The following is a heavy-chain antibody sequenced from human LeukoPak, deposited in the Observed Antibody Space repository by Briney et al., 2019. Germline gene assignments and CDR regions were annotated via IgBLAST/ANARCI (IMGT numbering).Heavy chain of an antibody. CDR2: ISSSSSYI. Sequence: GGSLRLSCAASGFTFSDYWMTWVRQAPGKGLEWVSSISSSSSYIYYADSVKGRFTISRDNAKNSLYLQMNSLRAEDTAVYYCARDPTTTVTTDDYWGQGTLVTVSS. CDR1: GFTFSDYW. V-gene: IGHV3-21*01. D-gene: IGHD4-11*01. J-gene: IGHJ4*02. CDR3: ARDPTTTVTTDDY.